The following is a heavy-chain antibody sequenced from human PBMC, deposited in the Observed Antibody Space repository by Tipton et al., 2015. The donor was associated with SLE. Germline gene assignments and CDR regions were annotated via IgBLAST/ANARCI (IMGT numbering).Heavy chain of an antibody. J-gene: IGHJ6*02. V-gene: IGHV3-30*04. CDR1: GFAFSSYN. CDR2: ISVDGSKK. CDR3: ARVLGSYYGMDV. Sequence: RSLRLSCAASGFAFSSYNMHWVRQAPGKGLEWVALISVDGSKKYYADSVKGRFTISRDNSKNTLYLQMNSLRAEDTAVYYCARVLGSYYGMDVWGQGTTVTVSS.